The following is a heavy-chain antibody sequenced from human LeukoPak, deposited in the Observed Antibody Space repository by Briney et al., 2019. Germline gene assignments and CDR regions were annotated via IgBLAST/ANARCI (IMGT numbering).Heavy chain of an antibody. D-gene: IGHD6-19*01. V-gene: IGHV4-38-2*02. CDR3: ARVYSGWYYFDY. CDR1: GYSISSGYY. CDR2: IYHSGST. J-gene: IGHJ4*02. Sequence: SETLSLTCTVSGYSISSGYYWGWIRQPPGKGLEWIGSIYHSGSTYYNPSLKSRVTISVDTSKNQFSLKLSSVTAADTAVYYCARVYSGWYYFDYWGQGTLVTVSS.